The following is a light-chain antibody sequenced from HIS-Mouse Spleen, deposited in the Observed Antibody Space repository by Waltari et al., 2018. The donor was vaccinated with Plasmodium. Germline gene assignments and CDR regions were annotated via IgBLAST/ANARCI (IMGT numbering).Light chain of an antibody. CDR1: QSVSSY. CDR3: QQRSNWPIT. J-gene: IGKJ3*01. CDR2: AAS. V-gene: IGKV3-11*01. Sequence: EIVLTQSPATLSLSPGERDTLSCRASQSVSSYLAWYQQKPGQAPRLLIYAASNRATGIPARFSGSGSGTDFTLTIISLEPEDFAVYYCQQRSNWPITFGPGTKVDIK.